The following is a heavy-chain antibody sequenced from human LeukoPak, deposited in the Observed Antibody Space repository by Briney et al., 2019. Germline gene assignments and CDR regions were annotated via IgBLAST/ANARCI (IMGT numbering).Heavy chain of an antibody. J-gene: IGHJ5*02. CDR1: GGSISSGGYY. CDR3: ARGYLLGYYSSTSCYPENWFDP. D-gene: IGHD2-2*01. V-gene: IGHV4-31*03. CDR2: IYYSGST. Sequence: SETLSLTCTVSGGSISSGGYYWSWIRQHPGKGLEWIGYIYYSGSTYYNPSLKSRVTISVDTSKNQFSLKLSSVTAADTAVYYCARGYLLGYYSSTSCYPENWFDPWGQGTLVTVSS.